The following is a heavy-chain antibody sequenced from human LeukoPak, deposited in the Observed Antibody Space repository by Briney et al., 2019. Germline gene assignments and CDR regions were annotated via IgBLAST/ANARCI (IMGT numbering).Heavy chain of an antibody. Sequence: GGSLRLSCAASGFTFSSYAMSWVRQAPGKGLEWVSPISGSGGSTYYADSVKGRFTISRDNSKNTLYLQMNSLRAEDTAVYYCAKVRGSGYANYYYYGMDVWGQGTTVTVSS. CDR2: ISGSGGST. CDR1: GFTFSSYA. CDR3: AKVRGSGYANYYYYGMDV. J-gene: IGHJ6*02. V-gene: IGHV3-23*01. D-gene: IGHD3-22*01.